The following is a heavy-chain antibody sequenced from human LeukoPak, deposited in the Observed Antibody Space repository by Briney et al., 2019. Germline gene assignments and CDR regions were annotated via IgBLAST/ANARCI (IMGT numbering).Heavy chain of an antibody. D-gene: IGHD6-19*01. Sequence: SETLSLTCTVSGGSISSYYWSWIRQPAGKGLEWIGRIYTSGSTNYNPSLTSRVTMSVDTSKNQFSLKLSSVTAADTAVYYCARERRFTKRAVAGPFDYWGQGTLVTVSS. CDR1: GGSISSYY. CDR3: ARERRFTKRAVAGPFDY. V-gene: IGHV4-4*07. J-gene: IGHJ4*02. CDR2: IYTSGST.